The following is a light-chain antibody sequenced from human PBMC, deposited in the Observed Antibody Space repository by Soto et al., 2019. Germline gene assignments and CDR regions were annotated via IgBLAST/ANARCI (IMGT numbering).Light chain of an antibody. CDR3: QQYGSSPLTT. CDR2: GAS. CDR1: QSVSSSY. J-gene: IGKJ3*01. V-gene: IGKV3-20*01. Sequence: EIVLTQSPGTLSLSPGERATLSCRASQSVSSSYLAWYQQKPGQAPRLLIYGASSRATGIPDRFSGSGSGTDFTLTISRLEPEDFAVYYWQQYGSSPLTTFGPGTKVDIK.